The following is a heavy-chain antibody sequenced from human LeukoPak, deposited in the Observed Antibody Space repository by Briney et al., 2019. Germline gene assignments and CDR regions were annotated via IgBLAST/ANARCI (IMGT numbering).Heavy chain of an antibody. CDR2: IYYSGST. Sequence: PSETLSLTCTVSGGSISSSSYYWGWIRQPPGKGLEWIGSIYYSGSTYYNPSLKSRVTISIDTSKNHFSLRLNSVTAADTAVYYCQGAAGGTGNVYWGQGTLVTVSS. CDR1: GGSISSSSYY. D-gene: IGHD6-13*01. CDR3: QGAAGGTGNVY. J-gene: IGHJ4*02. V-gene: IGHV4-39*07.